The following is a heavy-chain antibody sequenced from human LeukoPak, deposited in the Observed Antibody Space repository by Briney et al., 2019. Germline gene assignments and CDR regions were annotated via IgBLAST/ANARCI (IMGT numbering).Heavy chain of an antibody. Sequence: GRSLRLSCAASGFIFENYGMHWVRQAPGQGLQWVAVISYDGSTKYYRDSVKGRFTISRDNSKNTLSLELSSLRAEDTAVYYCATDAYFDMRGGPRRWGQGTLVSVSS. CDR2: ISYDGSTK. D-gene: IGHD3-9*01. J-gene: IGHJ1*01. V-gene: IGHV3-30*03. CDR3: ATDAYFDMRGGPRR. CDR1: GFIFENYG.